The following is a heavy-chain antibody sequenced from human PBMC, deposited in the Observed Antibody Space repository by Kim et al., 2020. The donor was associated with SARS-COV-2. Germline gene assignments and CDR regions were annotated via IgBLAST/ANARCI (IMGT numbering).Heavy chain of an antibody. V-gene: IGHV4-59*01. CDR2: ST. Sequence: STNYNPSLKSRVTISVDTSKNQFSLKLSSVTAADTAVYYCARETQLGLDYWGQGTLVTVSS. CDR3: ARETQLGLDY. D-gene: IGHD1-1*01. J-gene: IGHJ4*02.